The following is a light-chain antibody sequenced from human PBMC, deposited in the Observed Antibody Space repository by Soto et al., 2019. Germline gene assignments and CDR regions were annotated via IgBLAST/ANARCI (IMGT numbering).Light chain of an antibody. CDR2: DAS. Sequence: EIVMTQSPATLSVSPGERATLSCRANQSVSSNLAWYQQKPGQAPRLLIYDASNRATGIPARFSGSGPGTDFTLTISSLEPEDFAVYYCQPPFGPGTKVDIK. V-gene: IGKV3D-11*02. CDR3: QPP. J-gene: IGKJ3*01. CDR1: QSVSSN.